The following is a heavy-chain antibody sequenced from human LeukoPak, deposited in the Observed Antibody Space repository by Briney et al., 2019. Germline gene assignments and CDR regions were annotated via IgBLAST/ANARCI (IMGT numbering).Heavy chain of an antibody. D-gene: IGHD3-22*01. Sequence: PGGSLRLSCAASGFTFSSYGMHWVRQAPGKGLEWVAVISYDGSNKYYADSVKGRFTISRDNSKNTLYLQMNSLRAEDTAVYYCAKPAYYDSSGYFDYWGQGTLVTVSP. CDR3: AKPAYYDSSGYFDY. CDR2: ISYDGSNK. J-gene: IGHJ4*02. CDR1: GFTFSSYG. V-gene: IGHV3-30*18.